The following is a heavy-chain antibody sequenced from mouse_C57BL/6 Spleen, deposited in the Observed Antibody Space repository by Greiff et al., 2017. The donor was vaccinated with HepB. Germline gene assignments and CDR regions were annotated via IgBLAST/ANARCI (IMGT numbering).Heavy chain of an antibody. Sequence: QVHVKQSGAELVRPGASVQLSCKASGYTFTDYYINWVKQRPGQGLEWIARIYPGSGNTYYNEKFKGKATLTAEKSSSTAYMQLSSLTSEDSAVYFCARRSSTYWYFDVWGTGTTVTVSS. J-gene: IGHJ1*03. CDR3: ARRSSTYWYFDV. V-gene: IGHV1-76*01. CDR2: IYPGSGNT. CDR1: GYTFTDYY.